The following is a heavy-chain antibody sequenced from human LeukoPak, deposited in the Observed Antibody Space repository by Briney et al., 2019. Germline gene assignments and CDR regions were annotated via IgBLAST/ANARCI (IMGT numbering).Heavy chain of an antibody. CDR2: IYSDSSA. Sequence: GGSLRLSCAASGVTVNYNFMSWVRQAPGKGLEWVSVIYSDSSADYADSVKGRFTISRDDAQNTLYLQMNSLRAGDTAVYYCARAPRPFDNSDYYFDYWGQGSLVTVS. CDR3: ARAPRPFDNSDYYFDY. CDR1: GVTVNYNF. D-gene: IGHD3-22*01. J-gene: IGHJ4*02. V-gene: IGHV3-53*01.